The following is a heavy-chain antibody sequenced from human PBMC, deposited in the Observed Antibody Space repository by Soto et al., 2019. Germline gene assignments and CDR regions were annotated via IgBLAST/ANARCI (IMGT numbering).Heavy chain of an antibody. V-gene: IGHV3-43*01. Sequence: GGSLRLSCAASGFTFDDYTMHWVRQAPGKGLEWVSLISWDGGSTYYADSVKGRFTISRDNSKNSLYLQMNSLRTEDTALYYCAKDSNPYYGSGNILMENCMDVWGQGTTVTVSS. J-gene: IGHJ6*02. D-gene: IGHD3-10*01. CDR3: AKDSNPYYGSGNILMENCMDV. CDR2: ISWDGGST. CDR1: GFTFDDYT.